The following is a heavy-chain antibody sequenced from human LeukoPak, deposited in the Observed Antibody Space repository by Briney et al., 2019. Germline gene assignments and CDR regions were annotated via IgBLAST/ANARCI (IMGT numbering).Heavy chain of an antibody. CDR1: GGTFSSYA. J-gene: IGHJ6*02. D-gene: IGHD4-17*01. CDR3: VSFRTVTTAYYYGMDV. CDR2: IIPILGIA. V-gene: IGHV1-69*04. Sequence: SVTVSFTASGGTFSSYAISWVRQAPGQGLEWMGRIIPILGIANYAQKFQGRVAITADKSTSTAYMELSSLRSEDTAVYYCVSFRTVTTAYYYGMDVWGQGTTVTVSS.